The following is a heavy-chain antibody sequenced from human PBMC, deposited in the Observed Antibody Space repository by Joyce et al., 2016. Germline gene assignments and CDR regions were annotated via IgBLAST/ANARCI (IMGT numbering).Heavy chain of an antibody. V-gene: IGHV3-74*03. D-gene: IGHD4-23*01. J-gene: IGHJ4*02. CDR3: ARLRRWSGPSDC. CDR1: EFTFSSYW. Sequence: EVQLVESGGGLVQPGGSLRLSCAAFEFTFSSYWMSWVRKAPGKGLGSGARINRDGRSTTYADSVKCRFTISRDNAKNTLYLQMNSLRAEDTAVYYCARLRRWSGPSDCWGQGTLVTVSS. CDR2: INRDGRST.